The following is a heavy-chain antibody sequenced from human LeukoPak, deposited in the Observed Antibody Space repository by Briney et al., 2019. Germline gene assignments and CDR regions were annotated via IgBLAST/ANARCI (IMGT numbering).Heavy chain of an antibody. CDR2: IYYSGNT. D-gene: IGHD1-14*01. CDR3: ARGRNTSTSRYDF. CDR1: GGSISSSSSY. V-gene: IGHV4-39*07. J-gene: IGHJ4*02. Sequence: PSETLSLTCTVSGGSISSSSSYWGWIRQPPGKGLEWIGSIYYSGNTYYSPSLKSRVAISVDTSKNQLSLKLTSVTAADTAQYYCARGRNTSTSRYDFWGQGTLVTVSS.